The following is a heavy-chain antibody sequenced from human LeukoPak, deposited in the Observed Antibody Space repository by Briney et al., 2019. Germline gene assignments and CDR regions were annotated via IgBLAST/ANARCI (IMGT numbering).Heavy chain of an antibody. Sequence: PGGSLRLSCAASGVTLSSYAMSWARQAPGKGLEWVSGISSSGSGGNTYYADSVKGRFTISRDNSKNTLYLQMNSLRAEDTAVYYCARPRRDGYNYHYFDYWGQGTLVTVSS. D-gene: IGHD5-24*01. CDR1: GVTLSSYA. V-gene: IGHV3-23*01. CDR3: ARPRRDGYNYHYFDY. CDR2: ISSSGSGGNT. J-gene: IGHJ4*02.